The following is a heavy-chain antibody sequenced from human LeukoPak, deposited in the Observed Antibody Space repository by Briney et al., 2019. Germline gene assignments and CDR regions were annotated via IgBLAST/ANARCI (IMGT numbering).Heavy chain of an antibody. J-gene: IGHJ4*02. V-gene: IGHV3-21*01. CDR1: GFTFSSYE. Sequence: PGGSLRLSCAASGFTFSSYEMNWVRQAPGKGLEWVSSITSSSNYIYYASSVRGRFTISRDNAKNSLYLQMNSLRAEDTAVYYCARDLRLWGRGTLVSVSS. CDR3: ARDLRL. CDR2: ITSSSNYI.